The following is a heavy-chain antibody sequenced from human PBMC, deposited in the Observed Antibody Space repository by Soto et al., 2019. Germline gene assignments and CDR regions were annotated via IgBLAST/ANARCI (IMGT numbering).Heavy chain of an antibody. CDR1: GFTFSNYA. V-gene: IGHV3-30*09. CDR2: ISYNGGNK. D-gene: IGHD3-3*01. J-gene: IGHJ3*02. CDR3: AKGGLRFLKSSAFDI. Sequence: PGGSLRLSCAASGFTFSNYAVHWVRQAPGKGLEWVAVISYNGGNKYYADSVKGRFAISRDNSKNTLYLQMNSLRAEDTAVYYCAKGGLRFLKSSAFDIWGQGTMVTVSS.